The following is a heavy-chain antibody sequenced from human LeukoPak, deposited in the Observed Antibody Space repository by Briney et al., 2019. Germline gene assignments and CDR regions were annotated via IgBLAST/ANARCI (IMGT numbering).Heavy chain of an antibody. Sequence: GGSLRLSCAASGFTFSSYAMSWVRQAPGKGLEWVSAISGSGGSTYYADSVKGRFTISRDNSKNTLYLQMNSLRAEDTAGYYCAKELYDSMVLTYYFDYWAQGPLVTVSS. CDR3: AKELYDSMVLTYYFDY. D-gene: IGHD3-22*01. CDR1: GFTFSSYA. CDR2: ISGSGGST. V-gene: IGHV3-23*01. J-gene: IGHJ4*02.